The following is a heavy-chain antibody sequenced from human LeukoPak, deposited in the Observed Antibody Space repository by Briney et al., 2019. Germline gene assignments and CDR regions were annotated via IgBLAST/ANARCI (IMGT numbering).Heavy chain of an antibody. J-gene: IGHJ6*02. CDR2: ISAYNGNT. CDR1: GYTFTSYG. D-gene: IGHD2-8*01. Sequence: ASVKVSCKDSGYTFTSYGISWVRQAPGQGLEWMGWISAYNGNTNYAQKLQGRVTMTTDTSTSTAYMELRSLRSDDTAVYYCARSQDIVLMVYAIPLFNYYGMDVWGQGTTVTVSS. CDR3: ARSQDIVLMVYAIPLFNYYGMDV. V-gene: IGHV1-18*01.